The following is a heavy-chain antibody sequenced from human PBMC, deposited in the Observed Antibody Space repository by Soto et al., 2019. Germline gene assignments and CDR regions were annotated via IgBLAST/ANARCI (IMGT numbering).Heavy chain of an antibody. V-gene: IGHV4-31*03. J-gene: IGHJ3*01. D-gene: IGHD3-22*01. CDR2: IYYSGST. CDR3: ARDQLYYNDISGRPLNAFDV. CDR1: GGSISSGGYY. Sequence: SETLSLTCTVSGGSISSGGYYWSWIRQHPGKGLEWIGYIYYSGSTYCNPSLKSRVTISVDTSKNQFSLKLSSVTAEDTAVYYCARDQLYYNDISGRPLNAFDVWGQGTMVTVSS.